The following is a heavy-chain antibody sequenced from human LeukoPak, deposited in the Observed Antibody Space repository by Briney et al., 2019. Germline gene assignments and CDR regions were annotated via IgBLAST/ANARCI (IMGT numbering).Heavy chain of an antibody. CDR2: IIPILGIA. J-gene: IGHJ4*02. V-gene: IGHV1-69*02. CDR1: GGTFISYT. D-gene: IGHD6-13*01. CDR3: ALIAAAGTIDY. Sequence: SVKVSCKASGGTFISYTISWVRQAPGQGLEWMGRIIPILGIANYAQKFQGRVTITADKSTSTAYMELSSLRSEDTAVYYCALIAAAGTIDYWGQGTLVTVSS.